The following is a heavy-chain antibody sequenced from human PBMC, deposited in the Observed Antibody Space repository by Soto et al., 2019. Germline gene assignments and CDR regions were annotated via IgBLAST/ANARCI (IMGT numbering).Heavy chain of an antibody. D-gene: IGHD3-10*01. CDR3: AKDLWFGELLYGFDY. V-gene: IGHV3-23*01. CDR2: ISGSGGST. J-gene: IGHJ4*02. Sequence: EVQLLESGGGLVQPGGSLRLSCAASGFTFSSYAMSWVRQAPGKGLEWVSAISGSGGSTYYADSVKGRFTISRDNSKNTLYLQMNSPRAEDTAVYYCAKDLWFGELLYGFDYWGQGTLVTVSS. CDR1: GFTFSSYA.